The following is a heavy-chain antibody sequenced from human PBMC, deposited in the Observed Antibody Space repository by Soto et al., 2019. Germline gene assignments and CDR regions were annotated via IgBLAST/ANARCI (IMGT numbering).Heavy chain of an antibody. CDR3: ARWNWNQLAFDY. J-gene: IGHJ4*02. D-gene: IGHD1-1*01. CDR2: IGSAGDP. Sequence: GTLAHSSSASGCTFINFKIEWFRQATGKGLEWVSGIGSAGDPYYAGSVKGRFTISRENAKNSLYLQMNSLRAGDTAVYYCARWNWNQLAFDYWGQGTMVPVSS. V-gene: IGHV3-13*05. CDR1: GCTFINFK.